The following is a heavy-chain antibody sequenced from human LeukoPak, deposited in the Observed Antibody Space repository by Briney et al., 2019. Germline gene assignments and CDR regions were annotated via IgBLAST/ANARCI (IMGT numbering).Heavy chain of an antibody. CDR1: GFTFSSYS. CDR3: TSRPNNLDY. D-gene: IGHD1/OR15-1a*01. Sequence: GGSLRLSCAASGFTFSSYSMHWVRQASGKGLEWVGRIRSKANSYATAYAASVKGRFTISRDDSKNTAYLQMNSLKTEDTAVYYCTSRPNNLDYWGQGTLVTVSS. V-gene: IGHV3-73*01. CDR2: IRSKANSYAT. J-gene: IGHJ4*02.